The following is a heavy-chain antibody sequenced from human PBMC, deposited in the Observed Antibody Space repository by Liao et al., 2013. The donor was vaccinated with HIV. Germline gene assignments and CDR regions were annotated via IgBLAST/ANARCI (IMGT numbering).Heavy chain of an antibody. Sequence: QVQLQESGPGLVKPSQTLSLTCTVSGGSISSGTYYWSWIRQPAGKGLEWIGRFYTTGSTNYNPSLKSRVTISVDTSKNQFSLKLTSVTAADTAVYYCARGLGLYYFDYWGQGTLVTVSS. V-gene: IGHV4-61*02. CDR2: FYTTGST. D-gene: IGHD7-27*01. CDR1: GGSISSGTYY. CDR3: ARGLGLYYFDY. J-gene: IGHJ4*02.